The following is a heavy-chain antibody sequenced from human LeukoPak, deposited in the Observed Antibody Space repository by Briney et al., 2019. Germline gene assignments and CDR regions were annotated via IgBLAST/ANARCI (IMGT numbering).Heavy chain of an antibody. CDR2: TNAGNGNT. Sequence: ASVKVSCKASGYTFTSYAMHWVRQAPGQRLEWMGWTNAGNGNTKYSQKFQGRVTITRDTSASTAYMELSSLRSEDTAVYYCAREDSYGYSSTYYWGQGTLVTVSS. CDR1: GYTFTSYA. J-gene: IGHJ4*02. V-gene: IGHV1-3*01. CDR3: AREDSYGYSSTYY. D-gene: IGHD5-18*01.